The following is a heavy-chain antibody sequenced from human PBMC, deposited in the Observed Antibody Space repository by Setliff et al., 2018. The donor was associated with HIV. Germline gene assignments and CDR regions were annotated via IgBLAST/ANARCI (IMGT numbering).Heavy chain of an antibody. Sequence: SLRLSCAASGFTLRSYAMYWVRQAPGKGLEWVAGISGAGATTYYADSVKGRFTISRDNSKDTPYLQMNSLRAEDTAVYYCAKDGYSDYLNSYFDYWGQGTLVTVSS. CDR3: AKDGYSDYLNSYFDY. CDR1: GFTLRSYA. J-gene: IGHJ4*02. D-gene: IGHD4-17*01. V-gene: IGHV3-23*01. CDR2: ISGAGATT.